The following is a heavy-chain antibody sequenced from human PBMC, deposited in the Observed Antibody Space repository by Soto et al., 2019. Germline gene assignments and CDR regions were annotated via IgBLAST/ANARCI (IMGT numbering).Heavy chain of an antibody. CDR3: AKGPGLVASSGSPDS. Sequence: EVQLVESGGGLVQPGRSLRLSCAASGFTFDDFAMHWVRQPPGKGLEWVSGISWNSASIVYADSVKGRFTISRDNAKNSLYLQLDSLGVEDTAFYYCAKGPGLVASSGSPDSWGQGTLFSVSS. D-gene: IGHD2-8*02. CDR1: GFTFDDFA. V-gene: IGHV3-9*01. CDR2: ISWNSASI. J-gene: IGHJ4*02.